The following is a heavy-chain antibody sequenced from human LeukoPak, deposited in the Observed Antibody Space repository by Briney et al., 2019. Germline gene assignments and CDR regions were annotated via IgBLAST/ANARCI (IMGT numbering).Heavy chain of an antibody. J-gene: IGHJ4*02. CDR3: ARVSAVAGQGCDY. D-gene: IGHD6-19*01. CDR2: IYPGDSDT. V-gene: IGHV5-51*01. CDR1: GYSFTTYW. Sequence: KVSCKGSGYSFTTYWIGWVRQMPGEGLEWMGIIYPGDSDTRYSPSFQGQVTISVDKSISTANLQWSSLKASDTAMYYCARVSAVAGQGCDYWGQGTPVTVSS.